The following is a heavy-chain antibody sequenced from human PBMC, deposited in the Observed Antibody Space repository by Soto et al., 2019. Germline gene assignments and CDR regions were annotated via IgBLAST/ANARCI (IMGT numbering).Heavy chain of an antibody. J-gene: IGHJ3*02. Sequence: QVHLVQSGAEVKKPGASVKVSCKASGNTFTSYDLNWVRQATGQGLECMGWMNPNSGNTGYAQKFQGRVTMTWNTSISTAYMELSSLRSEDTAVYYCASSFLALDAFDIWGQGTMVTVSS. V-gene: IGHV1-8*01. CDR1: GNTFTSYD. CDR3: ASSFLALDAFDI. CDR2: MNPNSGNT. D-gene: IGHD3-16*01.